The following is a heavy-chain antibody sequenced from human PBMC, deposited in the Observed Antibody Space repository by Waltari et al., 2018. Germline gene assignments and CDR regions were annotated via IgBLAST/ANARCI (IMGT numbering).Heavy chain of an antibody. J-gene: IGHJ4*02. Sequence: QVQLQESGPGLVKPSQTLSLTCTVSGGSISSGSYYWSWIRQPAGKGLEWIGRIYTSGSTNYNPSLKSRVTISVDTSKNQFSLKLSSVTAADTAVYYCARGPTSLVVPGGYFDYWGQGTLVTVSS. CDR1: GGSISSGSYY. CDR2: IYTSGST. V-gene: IGHV4-61*02. D-gene: IGHD2-2*01. CDR3: ARGPTSLVVPGGYFDY.